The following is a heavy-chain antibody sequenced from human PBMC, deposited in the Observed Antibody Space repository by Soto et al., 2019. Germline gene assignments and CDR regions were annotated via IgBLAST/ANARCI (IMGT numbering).Heavy chain of an antibody. Sequence: GSLRLSCAGSGFTFSNAWMNWVRQAPGKGLEWVGRIKSKPNGGTTDYPAPVKGRFVISRDDSKNTVYLQINSLENEDTAKYNCSTGGYYFDYWGRGIQVTVSS. D-gene: IGHD5-12*01. CDR2: IKSKPNGGTT. J-gene: IGHJ4*02. CDR1: GFTFSNAW. V-gene: IGHV3-15*07. CDR3: STGGYYFDY.